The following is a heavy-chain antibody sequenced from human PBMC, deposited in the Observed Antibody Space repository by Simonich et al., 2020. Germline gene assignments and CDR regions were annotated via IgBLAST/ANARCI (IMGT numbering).Heavy chain of an antibody. V-gene: IGHV1-2*02. D-gene: IGHD6-19*01. Sequence: QVHLVQSGAEVNKPGASVKVSCKASVYTFTGYDMNWVRLAPGQGLEWMGWINPNSGCTNYAQKLQGRVTRTRDTSISTAYMELSSRRSDDTAVYYCARRGGAGWGQGTMVTVSS. CDR3: ARRGGAG. J-gene: IGHJ3*01. CDR1: VYTFTGYD. CDR2: INPNSGCT.